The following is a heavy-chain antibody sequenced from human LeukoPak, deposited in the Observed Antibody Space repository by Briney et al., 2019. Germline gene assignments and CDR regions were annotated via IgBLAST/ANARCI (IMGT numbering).Heavy chain of an antibody. D-gene: IGHD6-19*01. Sequence: GGSLRLSCAASGFTFGNYWMHWVRQAPGKGLVWVSNINSDGSSTNYADSVKGRFTISRNNAKSTLYLQMNSLRAEDTAVYYCARAYSSGWYGGEAFDIWGQGTMVTLSS. CDR2: INSDGSST. J-gene: IGHJ3*02. CDR1: GFTFGNYW. CDR3: ARAYSSGWYGGEAFDI. V-gene: IGHV3-74*01.